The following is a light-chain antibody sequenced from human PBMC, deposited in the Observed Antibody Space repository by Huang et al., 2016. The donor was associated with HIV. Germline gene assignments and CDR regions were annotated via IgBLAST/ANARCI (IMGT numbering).Light chain of an antibody. CDR3: QQYYGTPT. V-gene: IGKV1-NL1*01. J-gene: IGKJ1*01. CDR1: QGITNS. Sequence: DIQMTQSPSFLSASVGDRVTITCRASQGITNSLAWYQPKPGKAPMLLLSAASSLESGVPSRFSGSGSGTDYTLTISGLQPEDFATYYCQQYYGTPTFGQGTKVEIK. CDR2: AAS.